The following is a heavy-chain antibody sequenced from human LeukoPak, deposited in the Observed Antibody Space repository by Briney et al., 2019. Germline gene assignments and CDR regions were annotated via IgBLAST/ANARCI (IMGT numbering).Heavy chain of an antibody. CDR1: VYTFTCNG. Sequence: GSVKVSCRASVYTFTCNGISGLGQAPAQGREGMGWISPYNGDTTYAQGLQGRVTVTTDESTSTAYMELRSLRADDTAMYYCARLRGGIYSSREAFDIWGQGTMVTVSS. CDR3: ARLRGGIYSSREAFDI. CDR2: ISPYNGDT. V-gene: IGHV1-18*01. D-gene: IGHD6-19*01. J-gene: IGHJ3*02.